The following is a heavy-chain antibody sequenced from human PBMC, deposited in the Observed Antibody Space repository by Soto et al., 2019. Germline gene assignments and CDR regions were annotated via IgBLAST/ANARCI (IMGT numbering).Heavy chain of an antibody. V-gene: IGHV3-23*01. CDR3: AKGTTVTTFNWFDP. D-gene: IGHD4-17*01. CDR2: ISGSGGST. J-gene: IGHJ5*02. Sequence: GGSLRLSCAASGFTFSSYAMSWVRQAPGEGLEWVSAISGSGGSTYYADSVKGRFTISRDNSKNTLYLQMNSLRAEDTAVYYCAKGTTVTTFNWFDPWGQGTLVTVSS. CDR1: GFTFSSYA.